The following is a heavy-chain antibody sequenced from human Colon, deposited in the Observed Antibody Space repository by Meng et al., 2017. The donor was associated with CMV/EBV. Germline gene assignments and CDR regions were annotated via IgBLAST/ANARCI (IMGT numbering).Heavy chain of an antibody. CDR2: IDSGTTK. Sequence: ESLKISCAASGFTFRNYEMNWVRQAPGKGLEWISYIDSGTTKYYADSVKGRFTISRDNAKNSLFLEMNTPRVEDTAVYYCARVMSVFVTPVPLGSDYWGQGTLVTVSS. V-gene: IGHV3-69-1*01. CDR3: ARVMSVFVTPVPLGSDY. J-gene: IGHJ4*02. D-gene: IGHD2/OR15-2a*01. CDR1: GFTFRNYE.